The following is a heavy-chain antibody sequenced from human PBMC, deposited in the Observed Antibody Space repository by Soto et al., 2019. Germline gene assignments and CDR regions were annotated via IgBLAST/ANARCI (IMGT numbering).Heavy chain of an antibody. J-gene: IGHJ4*02. CDR3: ARDFDY. V-gene: IGHV3-30-3*01. CDR1: GFTFTSYT. CDR2: VSYDETTV. Sequence: SLRLSCAASGFTFTSYTMHWVRQAPGKGLEWVAVVSYDETTVSYADSVKGRFIISRDISKNTLYLQMNSLRAEDTAVYFCARDFDYWGQGTLVTV.